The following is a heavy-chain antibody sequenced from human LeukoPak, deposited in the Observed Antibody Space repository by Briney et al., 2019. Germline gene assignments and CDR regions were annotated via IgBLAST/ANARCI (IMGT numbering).Heavy chain of an antibody. Sequence: GGSVTLSCAASGFNFNSYWMIWLAPAPGKGLVGVASIKRDGSDTHYVDSVKGRFTISRDNSKNTLYLQMNSLKTEDTAVYYCSKGRSDERGYNDEYDYWGQGTLVTVSS. CDR2: IKRDGSDT. J-gene: IGHJ4*02. D-gene: IGHD5-18*01. CDR1: GFNFNSYW. CDR3: SKGRSDERGYNDEYDY. V-gene: IGHV3-7*02.